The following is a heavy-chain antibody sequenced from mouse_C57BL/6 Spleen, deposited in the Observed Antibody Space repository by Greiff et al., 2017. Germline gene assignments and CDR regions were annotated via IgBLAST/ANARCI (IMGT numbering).Heavy chain of an antibody. Sequence: QVQLQQPGAELVRPGSSVKLSCKASGYTFTSYWMHWVKQRPKQGLEWIGNIDPSDSDTHYNQKFKDKATLTVDKSSSTAYMQLSSLTSEDSAVYYWARAGYDVGYAMDYWGQGTSVTVSS. J-gene: IGHJ4*01. CDR1: GYTFTSYW. CDR2: IDPSDSDT. V-gene: IGHV1-52*01. D-gene: IGHD2-2*01. CDR3: ARAGYDVGYAMDY.